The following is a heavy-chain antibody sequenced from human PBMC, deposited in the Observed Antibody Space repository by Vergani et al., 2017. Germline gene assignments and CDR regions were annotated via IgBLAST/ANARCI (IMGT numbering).Heavy chain of an antibody. CDR3: ARSPDEHGFDP. J-gene: IGHJ5*02. CDR2: INPSGGST. V-gene: IGHV1-46*01. CDR1: GYPFTSYY. D-gene: IGHD1-14*01. Sequence: QVQLVQSGAEVKKPGASVKVSCKASGYPFTSYYMHWVRQAPGQGLEWMGIINPSGGSTSYAQKFQGRVTMTRDTSTSTFYMELSSLRSEDTAVYYCARSPDEHGFDPWGQGTLVTVSS.